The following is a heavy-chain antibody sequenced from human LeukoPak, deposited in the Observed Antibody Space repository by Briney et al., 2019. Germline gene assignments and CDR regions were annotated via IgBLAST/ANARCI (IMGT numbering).Heavy chain of an antibody. V-gene: IGHV3-30*04. D-gene: IGHD2-2*02. CDR1: GFTFNNYN. CDR3: ARGIWYCSSTSCYTREVDY. J-gene: IGHJ4*02. Sequence: GGSLRLSCAASGFTFNNYNMNWVRQAPGKGLEWVAVISYDGSNKYYADSVKGRFTISRDNSKNTLYLQMNSLRAEDTAVYYCARGIWYCSSTSCYTREVDYWGQGTLVTVSS. CDR2: ISYDGSNK.